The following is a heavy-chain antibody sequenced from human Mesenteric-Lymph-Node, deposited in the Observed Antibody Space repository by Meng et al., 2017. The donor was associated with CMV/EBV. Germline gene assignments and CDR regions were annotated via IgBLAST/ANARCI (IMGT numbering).Heavy chain of an antibody. CDR1: GFTFSSYS. V-gene: IGHV3-48*04. CDR3: ARVSRRYGSGRNLDY. D-gene: IGHD3-10*01. J-gene: IGHJ4*02. CDR2: ISSSSSTI. Sequence: GESLKISCAASGFTFSSYSMNWVRQAPGKGLEWVSYISSSSSTIYYADSVKGRFTISRDNAKNSLYLQMNSLRAEDTAVYYCARVSRRYGSGRNLDYWGQGTLVTVSS.